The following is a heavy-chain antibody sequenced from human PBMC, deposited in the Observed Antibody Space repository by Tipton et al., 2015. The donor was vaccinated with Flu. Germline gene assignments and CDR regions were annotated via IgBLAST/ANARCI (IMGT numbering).Heavy chain of an antibody. CDR1: GFTFSTYW. CDR3: ARSEGYDYGSGSYYHFDY. Sequence: SLRLSCAASGFTFSTYWMNWVRQSPGKGLEWVANIKQDGSEKYYVDSVKGRFTISRDNAKNSLYLQMNSLRAEDTAVYYCARSEGYDYGSGSYYHFDYWGQGTLVTVSS. D-gene: IGHD3-10*01. CDR2: IKQDGSEK. V-gene: IGHV3-7*01. J-gene: IGHJ4*02.